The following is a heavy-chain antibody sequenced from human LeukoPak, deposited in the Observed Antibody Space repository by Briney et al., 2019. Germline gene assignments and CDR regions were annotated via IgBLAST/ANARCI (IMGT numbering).Heavy chain of an antibody. CDR1: GGSISSYY. Sequence: PSETLSLTCTVSGGSISSYYWSWIRQPPGKGLEWIGYIYYSGSTNFNPSLKSRVTISVDTSKNQFSLKLRTVTAADTAVYYCARTSFVGGHSSGWSPYWYFDLWGRGTLVTVSS. V-gene: IGHV4-59*01. CDR3: ARTSFVGGHSSGWSPYWYFDL. J-gene: IGHJ2*01. D-gene: IGHD6-19*01. CDR2: IYYSGST.